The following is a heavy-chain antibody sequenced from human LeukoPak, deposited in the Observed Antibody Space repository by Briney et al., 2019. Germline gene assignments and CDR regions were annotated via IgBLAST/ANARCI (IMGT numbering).Heavy chain of an antibody. CDR1: GFTFSSYG. Sequence: GGSLRLSCAASGFTFSSYGMHWVRQAPGKGLEWVAFIRYDGSNKYYADSVKGRFTISRDNSKNTLYLQMNSLRAEDTAVYYCAKDLDGWTKAFDIWGQGKMVTVSS. J-gene: IGHJ3*02. CDR3: AKDLDGWTKAFDI. D-gene: IGHD6-19*01. CDR2: IRYDGSNK. V-gene: IGHV3-30*02.